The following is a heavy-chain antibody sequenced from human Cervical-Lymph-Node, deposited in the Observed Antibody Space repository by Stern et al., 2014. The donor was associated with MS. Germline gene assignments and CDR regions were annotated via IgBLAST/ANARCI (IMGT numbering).Heavy chain of an antibody. J-gene: IGHJ4*02. D-gene: IGHD4/OR15-4a*01. V-gene: IGHV1-46*01. CDR1: GYNFTNYF. Sequence: QVQLMQSGAEVTKPGASVKVSCKTSGYNFTNYFIHWVRQAPGEGLEWMGIINPSDGGRRYAQKYQGRITLTRDGSTTTVYMEISSLTSSDTAVYYCARTSYGANSLQLDFRGQGTLVTVS. CDR3: ARTSYGANSLQLDF. CDR2: INPSDGGR.